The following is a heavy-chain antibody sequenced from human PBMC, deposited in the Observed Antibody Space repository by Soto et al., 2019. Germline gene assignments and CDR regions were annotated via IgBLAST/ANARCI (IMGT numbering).Heavy chain of an antibody. D-gene: IGHD2-2*01. Sequence: SVKVSCKASGGTFSRYAISWVRQAPGQGLEWMGGIIPIFGTANYAQKFQGRVTINADESTSTAYMELSSLRSEDTAVYYCARNKVRDIVVVPAHPQRLYYYYGMDVWGQGTTVTVS. CDR1: GGTFSRYA. CDR2: IIPIFGTA. CDR3: ARNKVRDIVVVPAHPQRLYYYYGMDV. V-gene: IGHV1-69*13. J-gene: IGHJ6*02.